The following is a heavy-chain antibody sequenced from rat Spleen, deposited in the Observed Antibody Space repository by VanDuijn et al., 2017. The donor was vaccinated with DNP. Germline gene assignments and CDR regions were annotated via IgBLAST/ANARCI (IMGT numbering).Heavy chain of an antibody. J-gene: IGHJ3*01. CDR1: GYSITSNY. CDR3: TTDGILNWFAY. Sequence: EVQLQESGPGLVKPSQSLSLTCSVTGYSITSNYWGWIRKFPGNKMEWIGHISYSGSTGYNPSLKSRISITRDTSKNQFFLQVNSVTTEDTATYYCTTDGILNWFAYWGQGTLVTVSS. D-gene: IGHD2-5*01. CDR2: ISYSGST. V-gene: IGHV3-1*01.